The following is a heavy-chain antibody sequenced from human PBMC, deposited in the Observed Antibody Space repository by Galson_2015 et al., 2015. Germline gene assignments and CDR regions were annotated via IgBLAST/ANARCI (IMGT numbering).Heavy chain of an antibody. CDR3: AREGGLGGMDV. V-gene: IGHV4-59*01. CDR2: IYYSGST. CDR1: GGSISSYY. J-gene: IGHJ6*02. D-gene: IGHD3-16*01. Sequence: TLSLTCTVSGGSISSYYWSWIRQPPGKGLEWIGYIYYSGSTNYNPSLKSRVTISVDTSKNQFSLKLSSVTAADTAVYYCAREGGLGGMDVWGQGTTVTVSS.